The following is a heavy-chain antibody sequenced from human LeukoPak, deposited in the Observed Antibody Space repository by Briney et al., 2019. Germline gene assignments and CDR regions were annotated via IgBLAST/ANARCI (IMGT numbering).Heavy chain of an antibody. D-gene: IGHD6-19*01. CDR2: ISSSSSTI. V-gene: IGHV3-48*01. CDR3: EAVAGQI. J-gene: IGHJ4*02. Sequence: GGSLRLSCAASGFTFSSYSMNWVRQAPGKGLEWVSYISSSSSTIYYADSVKGRFTIPRDNAKDSLYLQMNSLRAEDTAVYYCEAVAGQIWGQGTLVTVSS. CDR1: GFTFSSYS.